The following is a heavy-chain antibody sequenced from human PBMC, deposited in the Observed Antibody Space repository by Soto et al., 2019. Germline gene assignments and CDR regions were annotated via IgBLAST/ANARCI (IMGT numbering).Heavy chain of an antibody. CDR3: AKAFYDDYGDSDFDY. CDR2: ISYAGSNK. Sequence: QVQLVESGGGVVQPGRSLRLSCAASGFTFSSYGMHWVRQAPGKGLEWVAVISYAGSNKYYADSVKGRFTISRDNSKNTLYLQMNSLRAEDTAVYYCAKAFYDDYGDSDFDYWGQGTLVTVSS. CDR1: GFTFSSYG. D-gene: IGHD4-17*01. J-gene: IGHJ4*02. V-gene: IGHV3-30*18.